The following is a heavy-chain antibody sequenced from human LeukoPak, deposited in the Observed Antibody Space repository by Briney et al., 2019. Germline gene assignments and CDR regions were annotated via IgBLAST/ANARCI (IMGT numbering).Heavy chain of an antibody. CDR3: ARVSSPAEYFQH. CDR1: GGSISSYY. V-gene: IGHV4-59*01. J-gene: IGHJ1*01. CDR2: IYYSGST. D-gene: IGHD6-19*01. Sequence: SETLSVTCTVSGGSISSYYWSWIRQPPGKGLEWIGYIYYSGSTNYNPSLKSRVTISVDTSKNQFSLKLSSVTAADTAVYYCARVSSPAEYFQHWGQGTLVTVSS.